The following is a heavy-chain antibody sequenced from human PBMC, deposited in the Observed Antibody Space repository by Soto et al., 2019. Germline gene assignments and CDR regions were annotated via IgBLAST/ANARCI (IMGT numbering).Heavy chain of an antibody. Sequence: ASVKVSCKASGGTFSSYAISWVRQAPGQGLEWMGGIIPIFGTANYAQKFQGRVTITAGESTSTAYMELSSLRSEDTAVYYCARTQFRSGYHYGHAFDIWGQGTMVTVSS. V-gene: IGHV1-69*13. CDR3: ARTQFRSGYHYGHAFDI. CDR2: IIPIFGTA. J-gene: IGHJ3*02. CDR1: GGTFSSYA. D-gene: IGHD3-22*01.